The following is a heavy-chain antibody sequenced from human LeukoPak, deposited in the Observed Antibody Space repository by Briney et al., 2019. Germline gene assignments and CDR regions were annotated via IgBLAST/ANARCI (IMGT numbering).Heavy chain of an antibody. CDR1: GGSFSGYY. J-gene: IGHJ4*02. CDR3: ARASSGYSYYFDY. D-gene: IGHD3-22*01. Sequence: SETLSLTCVLYGGSFSGYYWSWIRQPPGKGLEWIGEINHSGSTNYNPSLKSRVTISVDTSKNQFSLKLSSVTAADTAVYYCARASSGYSYYFDYWGQGTLVTVSS. V-gene: IGHV4-34*01. CDR2: INHSGST.